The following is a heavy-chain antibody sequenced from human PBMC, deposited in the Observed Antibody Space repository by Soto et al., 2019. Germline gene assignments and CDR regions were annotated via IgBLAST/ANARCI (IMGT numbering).Heavy chain of an antibody. V-gene: IGHV4-59*08. CDR2: IYHSGYA. CDR3: ASNHDYGDY. Sequence: QVQLQESGPGLVKPSETLSLTCTVSGGSISSYYWNWIRQPPGKGLEWIGYIYHSGYANYNPSLKNRVTISVDTSKNYFSLKLTSVTAADTAVYYCASNHDYGDYWGQGTLVTVSS. CDR1: GGSISSYY. J-gene: IGHJ4*02.